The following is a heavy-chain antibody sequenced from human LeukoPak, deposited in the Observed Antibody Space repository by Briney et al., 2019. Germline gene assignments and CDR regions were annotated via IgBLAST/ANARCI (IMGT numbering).Heavy chain of an antibody. D-gene: IGHD2-2*01. CDR2: INHSGST. CDR3: ARGYCSSTSCYRKPNWFDP. V-gene: IGHV4-34*01. J-gene: IGHJ5*02. Sequence: SKTLSLTCAVYGGSFSGYYWSWIRQPPGKGLEWIGEINHSGSTNYNPSLKSRVTISVDTSKNQFSLKLSSVTAADTAVYYCARGYCSSTSCYRKPNWFDPWGQGTLVTVSS. CDR1: GGSFSGYY.